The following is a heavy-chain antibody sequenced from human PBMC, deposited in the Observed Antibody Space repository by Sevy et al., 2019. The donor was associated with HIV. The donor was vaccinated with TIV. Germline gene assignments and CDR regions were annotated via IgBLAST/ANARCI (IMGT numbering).Heavy chain of an antibody. Sequence: GGSLTLSCAASGFIFSYYGMHWVRHAPGKGLEWVAVIWYDGSNTIYADSVKGRFTISRDNSKNILYLQMNSLRDEDTAVYYCARDPHEIMLSGSYYLYWGQGTRVTVSS. CDR1: GFIFSYYG. CDR3: ARDPHEIMLSGSYYLY. V-gene: IGHV3-33*01. CDR2: IWYDGSNT. D-gene: IGHD1-26*01. J-gene: IGHJ4*02.